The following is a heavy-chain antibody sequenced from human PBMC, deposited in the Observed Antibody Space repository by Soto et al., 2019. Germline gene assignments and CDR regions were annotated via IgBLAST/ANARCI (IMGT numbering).Heavy chain of an antibody. Sequence: QVQLVESGGGVVRPGTSLRLSCAATGFSFSAHGMHWVRQAPGKGLEWLAVINDGSEEGYADSVRCRFTISRDNARNILYLQTDNLRAEDSALYYCARDDLFVDNGLDHWGQGTLVTVSS. CDR2: INDGSEE. CDR3: ARDDLFVDNGLDH. J-gene: IGHJ4*02. D-gene: IGHD1-1*01. V-gene: IGHV3-33*01. CDR1: GFSFSAHG.